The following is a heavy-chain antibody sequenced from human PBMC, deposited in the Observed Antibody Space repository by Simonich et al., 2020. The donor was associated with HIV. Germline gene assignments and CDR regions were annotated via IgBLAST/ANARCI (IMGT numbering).Heavy chain of an antibody. D-gene: IGHD7-27*01. CDR2: IYYSGST. Sequence: QVQLQESGPGLVKPSETLSLTCTVSGGSISSYYWSWIRQPPGKGLEWIGYIYYSGSTNYNPSLKSRVTISVDTSKNQFSLKLTSVIAADTAVYYCARGLTVDAFDIWGQGTMVTVSS. CDR3: ARGLTVDAFDI. V-gene: IGHV4-59*12. J-gene: IGHJ3*02. CDR1: GGSISSYY.